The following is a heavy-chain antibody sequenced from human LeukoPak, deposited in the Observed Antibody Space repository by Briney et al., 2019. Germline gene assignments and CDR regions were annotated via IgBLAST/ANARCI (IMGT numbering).Heavy chain of an antibody. CDR1: GFSFRSHW. CDR3: GRGGYGYVYVDY. V-gene: IGHV3-7*01. CDR2: IKHDGGEK. Sequence: PGGSLRLSCVGSGFSFRSHWVNWVRQSPGKGLEWVAHIKHDGGEKYYVDSVKGRFTISRDNAKNSLYLQMNGLRAEDTAVYYCGRGGYGYVYVDYWGQGTLITVSS. D-gene: IGHD5-12*01. J-gene: IGHJ4*02.